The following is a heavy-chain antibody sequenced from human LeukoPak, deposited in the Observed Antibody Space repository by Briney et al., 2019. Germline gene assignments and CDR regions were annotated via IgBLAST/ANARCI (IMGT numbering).Heavy chain of an antibody. Sequence: SETLSITCTVSGGSISSGSYYWSWIRQPAGKGLEWIGRIYTSGSTNYNPSLKSRVTISVDTSKNQFSLKLSSVTAADTAVYYCARGLYYYDSSVGYWGQGALVTVSS. V-gene: IGHV4-61*02. J-gene: IGHJ4*02. CDR3: ARGLYYYDSSVGY. CDR2: IYTSGST. CDR1: GGSISSGSYY. D-gene: IGHD3-22*01.